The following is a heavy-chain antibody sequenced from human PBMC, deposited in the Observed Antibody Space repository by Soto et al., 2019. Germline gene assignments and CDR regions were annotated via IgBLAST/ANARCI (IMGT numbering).Heavy chain of an antibody. CDR1: VSTFDDYA. D-gene: IGHD6-13*01. J-gene: IGHJ4*02. CDR3: AKDRGAGTALPRDENWAYFDY. Sequence: EVQLVEAGGGLVQPGRSLRLSCAVSVSTFDDYAMHGVRQAPGKGLEWVSGSSWNSGSIGYADSVKGRFIISIDNAKRHLCLQMSSMRAEDTSLYYCAKDRGAGTALPRDENWAYFDYWGQGTLVTVSS. V-gene: IGHV3-9*01. CDR2: SSWNSGSI.